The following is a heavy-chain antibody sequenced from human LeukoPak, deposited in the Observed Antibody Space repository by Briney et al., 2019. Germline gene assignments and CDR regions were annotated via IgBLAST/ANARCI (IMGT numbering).Heavy chain of an antibody. V-gene: IGHV3-30*18. Sequence: RPGGSLRLSCAASGFTFSSYGMHWVRQAPGKGLEWVAVISYDGSNKYYADSVKGRFTISRDNSKNTLYLQMNSLRAEDTAVYYCAKDRSQLWPPYYYYGMDVWGQGTTVTVSS. CDR3: AKDRSQLWPPYYYYGMDV. CDR2: ISYDGSNK. D-gene: IGHD5-18*01. CDR1: GFTFSSYG. J-gene: IGHJ6*02.